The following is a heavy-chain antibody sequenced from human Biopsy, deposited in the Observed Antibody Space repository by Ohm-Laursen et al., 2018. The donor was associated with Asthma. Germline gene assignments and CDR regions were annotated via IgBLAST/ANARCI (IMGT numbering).Heavy chain of an antibody. V-gene: IGHV1-24*01. J-gene: IGHJ4*02. CDR2: HDHEEGGT. CDR3: ASDFPKDYVRYNFQF. Sequence: GSSVKVSCKLSGYSLTDLSMHWVRQAPGQGLEWMGGHDHEEGGTVNARRFQDRVTMTEDTSTDTAYMELSSLSSDDTAVYYCASDFPKDYVRYNFQFWGQGTLVTVSS. D-gene: IGHD4-17*01. CDR1: GYSLTDLS.